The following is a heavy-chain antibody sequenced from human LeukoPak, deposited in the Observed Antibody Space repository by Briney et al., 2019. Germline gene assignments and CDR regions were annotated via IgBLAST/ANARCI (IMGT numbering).Heavy chain of an antibody. V-gene: IGHV3-21*01. J-gene: IGHJ4*02. CDR1: GFTFSSYS. CDR3: ARDITGTKAY. CDR2: ISSSSSYI. D-gene: IGHD1-7*01. Sequence: GGSLRLSCAASGFTFSSYSMNWVRQAPGKGLEWVSSISSSSSYIYYADSVKGRFTISRDNAKNSLYLQMNSLRAEDTAGYYCARDITGTKAYWGQGTLVTVSS.